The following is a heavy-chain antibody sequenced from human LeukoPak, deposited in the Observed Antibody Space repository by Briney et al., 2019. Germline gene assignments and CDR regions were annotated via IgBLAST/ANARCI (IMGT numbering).Heavy chain of an antibody. D-gene: IGHD3-16*01. V-gene: IGHV3-30-3*01. CDR3: ARWGPEKRFDY. Sequence: GGSLRLSCAASGFTFSSYAMHWVRQAPGKGLEWVAVISYDGSNKYYADSVKGRFTISRDNSKNTLFLQMNSLRAEDTAVYYCARWGPEKRFDYWGQGALVTVSS. CDR2: ISYDGSNK. J-gene: IGHJ4*02. CDR1: GFTFSSYA.